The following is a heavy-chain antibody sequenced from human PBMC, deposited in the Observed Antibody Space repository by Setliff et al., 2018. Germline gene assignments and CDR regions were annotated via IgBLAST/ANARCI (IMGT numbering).Heavy chain of an antibody. J-gene: IGHJ5*02. CDR1: GGPISSSSYY. CDR2: IFYDGNS. D-gene: IGHD3-10*01. V-gene: IGHV4-39*01. Sequence: SETLSLTCSASGGPISSSSYYWVWIRQPPGKGLEWIGAIFYDGNSYYNPSLKGRVTMSVDTSKSVFSLKLRSVTAADTSVYYCARQMSPPGMARARGFNWFDPWGQGTLVTVSS. CDR3: ARQMSPPGMARARGFNWFDP.